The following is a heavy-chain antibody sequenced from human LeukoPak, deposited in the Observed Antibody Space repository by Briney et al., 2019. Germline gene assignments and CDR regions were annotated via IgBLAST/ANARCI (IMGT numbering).Heavy chain of an antibody. CDR3: ARTELLYYFDY. Sequence: GGSLRLSCAGSGFTFSHHAMHWVRQAPGKGLEWVSSISSSSSYIYYADSVKGRFTISRDNAKNSLYLQMNSLRAEDTAVYYCARTELLYYFDYWGQGTLVTVSS. CDR1: GFTFSHHA. CDR2: ISSSSSYI. V-gene: IGHV3-21*01. D-gene: IGHD1-7*01. J-gene: IGHJ4*02.